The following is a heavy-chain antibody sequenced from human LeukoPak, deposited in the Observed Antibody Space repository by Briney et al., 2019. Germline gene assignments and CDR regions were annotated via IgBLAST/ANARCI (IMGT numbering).Heavy chain of an antibody. CDR2: ISSSSSYI. J-gene: IGHJ3*02. V-gene: IGHV3-21*01. D-gene: IGHD5-18*01. Sequence: GSPRLSCAASGFTFSSYSMNWVRQAPGKGLEWVSPISSSSSYIYYADSVKGRFTISRDNAKNSLYLQMNSLRAEDTAVYYCARARYSYAAGAFDIWGQGTMVTVSS. CDR1: GFTFSSYS. CDR3: ARARYSYAAGAFDI.